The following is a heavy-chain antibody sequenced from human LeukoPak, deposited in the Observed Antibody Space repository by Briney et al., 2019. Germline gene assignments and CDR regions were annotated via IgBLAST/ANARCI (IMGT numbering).Heavy chain of an antibody. CDR1: GFTFSSYA. J-gene: IGHJ4*02. D-gene: IGHD6-19*01. CDR3: ARDASALY. Sequence: GGSLRLSCAASGFTFSSYAMHWVRQAPGKGLEWVAVISYDGSNEYYADSVKGRFTISRDNARDSLYLQMNSLRDDDTSVYFCARDASALYWGRGTLVTVSS. V-gene: IGHV3-30*04. CDR2: ISYDGSNE.